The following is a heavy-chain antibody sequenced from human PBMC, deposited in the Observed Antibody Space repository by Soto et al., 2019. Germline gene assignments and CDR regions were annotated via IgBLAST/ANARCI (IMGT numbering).Heavy chain of an antibody. Sequence: QVQLVESGGGVVQPGRSLRLSCAASGFTFSSYAMHWVRQAPGKGLEWVAVISYDGSNKYYADSVKGRFTISRDNSKNTLYLQTNSLRAEDTAVYYCARSPGYCSGGSCFPVFDYYYGMDVWGQGTTVTVSS. J-gene: IGHJ6*02. CDR2: ISYDGSNK. CDR1: GFTFSSYA. D-gene: IGHD2-15*01. CDR3: ARSPGYCSGGSCFPVFDYYYGMDV. V-gene: IGHV3-30-3*01.